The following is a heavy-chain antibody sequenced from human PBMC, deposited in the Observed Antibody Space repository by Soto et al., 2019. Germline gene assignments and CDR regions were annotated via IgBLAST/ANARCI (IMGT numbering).Heavy chain of an antibody. CDR2: IDPNSGGT. D-gene: IGHD6-6*01. J-gene: IGHJ4*02. CDR1: GYTFTGYY. Sequence: ASVKVSCKASGYTFTGYYMHWVRQAPGQGLEWMGCIDPNSGGTNYAQKFQGRVTMTKDTSIDTAYMELSSLRSEDTAVYYCATYEYSSSDYYFDYWGQGTLVTVSS. CDR3: ATYEYSSSDYYFDY. V-gene: IGHV1-2*02.